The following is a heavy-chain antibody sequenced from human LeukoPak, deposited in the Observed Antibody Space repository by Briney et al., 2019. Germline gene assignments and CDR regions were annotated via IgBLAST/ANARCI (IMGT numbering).Heavy chain of an antibody. D-gene: IGHD3-3*01. CDR2: IKQDGSEK. CDR3: ARDYDFWSGPLLFDY. J-gene: IGHJ4*02. Sequence: GGSLRLSCAAFGFTFSSYWMSWVRQAPGKGLEWVANIKQDGSEKYYVDSVKGRFTISRDNAKNSLYLQMNSLRAEDTAVYYCARDYDFWSGPLLFDYWGQGTLVTVSS. V-gene: IGHV3-7*01. CDR1: GFTFSSYW.